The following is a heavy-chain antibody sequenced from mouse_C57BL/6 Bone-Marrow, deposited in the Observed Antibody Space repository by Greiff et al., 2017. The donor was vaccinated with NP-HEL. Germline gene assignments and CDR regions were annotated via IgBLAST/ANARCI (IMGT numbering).Heavy chain of an antibody. CDR2: ISSGSSTI. J-gene: IGHJ1*03. D-gene: IGHD5-1*01. CDR1: GFTFSDYG. CDR3: ARPGSTFYWYFDV. Sequence: EVQRVESGGGLVKPGGSLKLSCAASGFTFSDYGMHWVRQAPEKGLEWVAYISSGSSTIYYADTVKGRFTISRNNAKNTLFLQMTSLRSEDTAMYYCARPGSTFYWYFDVWGTGTTVTVSS. V-gene: IGHV5-17*01.